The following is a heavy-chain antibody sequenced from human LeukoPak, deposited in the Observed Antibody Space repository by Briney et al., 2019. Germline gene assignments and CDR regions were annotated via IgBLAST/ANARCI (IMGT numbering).Heavy chain of an antibody. CDR1: GFTFSSYG. V-gene: IGHV3-30*02. D-gene: IGHD2-2*02. CDR2: IRYDGTDK. J-gene: IGHJ6*03. CDR3: AKGYCSSTSCYTGYYFYMDV. Sequence: PGGSLRLSCAASGFTFSSYGMHWVRQAPGKGLEWMAFIRYDGTDKYYADSVKGRFTISRDNSKNTLYLQMNSLRAEDTAVYYCAKGYCSSTSCYTGYYFYMDVWGKGTTVTVSS.